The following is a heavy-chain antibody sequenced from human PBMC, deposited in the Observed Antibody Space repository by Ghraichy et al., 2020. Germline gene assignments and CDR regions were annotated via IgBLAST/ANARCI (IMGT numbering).Heavy chain of an antibody. CDR3: AKPTTRRVAVGVNDAFDI. D-gene: IGHD6-19*01. J-gene: IGHJ3*02. CDR2: ISGSGGST. CDR1: GFTFSSYA. V-gene: IGHV3-23*01. Sequence: GGSLRLSCAASGFTFSSYAMSWVRQAPGKGLEWVSAISGSGGSTYYADSVKGRFTISRDNSKNTLYLQMNSLRAEDTAVYYCAKPTTRRVAVGVNDAFDIWGQGTMVTVSS.